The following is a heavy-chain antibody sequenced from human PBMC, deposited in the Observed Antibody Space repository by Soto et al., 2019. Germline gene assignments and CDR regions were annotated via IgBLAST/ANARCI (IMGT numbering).Heavy chain of an antibody. J-gene: IGHJ5*02. Sequence: QVQLQESGPGLVKPSETLSLTCTVSGVSVTRETSYWSWIRQPPGKGLEWIGYISYSGSTKYNASLQSRVYISADTSRNQFSLKLYSVTAADTAIYFCAKGGAHWLDPWGQGALVTVSS. CDR2: ISYSGST. CDR3: AKGGAHWLDP. CDR1: GVSVTRETSY. V-gene: IGHV4-61*01.